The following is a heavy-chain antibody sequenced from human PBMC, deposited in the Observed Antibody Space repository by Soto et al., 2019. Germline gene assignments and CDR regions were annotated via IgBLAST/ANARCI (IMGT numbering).Heavy chain of an antibody. J-gene: IGHJ6*02. CDR2: ISNDGTNK. CDR1: GVTFGSYA. Sequence: GGSLRLSCAAAGVTFGSYAGRWVRQAPGKGLEWVSAISNDGTNKYHADSVKGRFTISRDHSKNTLYLQVNSLRGEDTAVYYCARFVLPRTHTGAYYGLNIWGQGTTVTVSS. CDR3: ARFVLPRTHTGAYYGLNI. V-gene: IGHV3-30-3*01. D-gene: IGHD2-8*02.